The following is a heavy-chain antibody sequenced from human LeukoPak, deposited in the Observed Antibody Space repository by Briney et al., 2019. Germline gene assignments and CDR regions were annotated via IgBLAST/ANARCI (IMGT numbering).Heavy chain of an antibody. V-gene: IGHV1-69*06. Sequence: SVKVSCKASGGTFSSYAISWVRQAPGQGLEWMGGIIPIFGTANYAQKFQGRVTIIADKSTSTAYMELSSLRSEDTAVYYCARRPYSSSWHNYRENWFDPWGQGTLVTVSS. CDR2: IIPIFGTA. CDR3: ARRPYSSSWHNYRENWFDP. J-gene: IGHJ5*02. D-gene: IGHD6-13*01. CDR1: GGTFSSYA.